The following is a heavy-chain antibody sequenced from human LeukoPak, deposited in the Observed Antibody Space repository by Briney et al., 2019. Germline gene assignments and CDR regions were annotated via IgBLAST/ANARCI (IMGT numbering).Heavy chain of an antibody. CDR1: GFTFSSYA. Sequence: GGSLRLSCAASGFTFSSYAMHWVRQAPGKGLEWVAVISYDGSNKYYADSVKGRFTISRDNSKNTLYLQMNSLRAEDTAVYYCARDGWRYSYGYYFDYWGQGTLVTVSS. D-gene: IGHD5-18*01. V-gene: IGHV3-30-3*01. CDR3: ARDGWRYSYGYYFDY. CDR2: ISYDGSNK. J-gene: IGHJ4*02.